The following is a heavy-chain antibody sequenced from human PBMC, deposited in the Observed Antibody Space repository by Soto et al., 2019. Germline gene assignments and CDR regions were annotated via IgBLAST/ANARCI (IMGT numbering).Heavy chain of an antibody. CDR3: AREILTGYGMDV. CDR2: IYSGGST. D-gene: IGHD3-9*01. V-gene: IGHV3-53*01. Sequence: LRLSCAASGFTVSSNYMSWVRQAPGKGLEWVSVIYSGGSTYYADSVKGRFTISRDNSKNTLYLQMNSLRAEDTAVYYCAREILTGYGMDVWGQGTTVTVSS. J-gene: IGHJ6*02. CDR1: GFTVSSNY.